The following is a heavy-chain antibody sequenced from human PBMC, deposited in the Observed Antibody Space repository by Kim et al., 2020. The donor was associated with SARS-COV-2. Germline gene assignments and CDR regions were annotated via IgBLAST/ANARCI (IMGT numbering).Heavy chain of an antibody. D-gene: IGHD3-10*01. CDR1: GFTFSSYG. CDR2: ISYDGSNK. Sequence: GGSLRLSCAASGFTFSSYGMHWVRQAPGKGLEWVAVISYDGSNKYYADSVKGRFTISRDNSKNTLYLQMNSLRAEDTAVYYCATLTMVRGAASSLDYWGQGTLVTVSS. J-gene: IGHJ4*02. CDR3: ATLTMVRGAASSLDY. V-gene: IGHV3-30*03.